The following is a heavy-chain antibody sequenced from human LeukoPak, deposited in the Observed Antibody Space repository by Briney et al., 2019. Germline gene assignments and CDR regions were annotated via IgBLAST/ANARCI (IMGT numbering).Heavy chain of an antibody. CDR2: ISWNSGSI. CDR3: AKDIEAEVGAPSSGGYFDY. Sequence: PGGSLRLSCAASGFTFDDYAMHWVRQAPGKGLEWVSGISWNSGSIGYADSVKGRFTISRDNAKNSLYLQMNSLRAEDMALYYCAKDIEAEVGAPSSGGYFDYWGQGTLVTVSS. D-gene: IGHD1-26*01. CDR1: GFTFDDYA. V-gene: IGHV3-9*03. J-gene: IGHJ4*02.